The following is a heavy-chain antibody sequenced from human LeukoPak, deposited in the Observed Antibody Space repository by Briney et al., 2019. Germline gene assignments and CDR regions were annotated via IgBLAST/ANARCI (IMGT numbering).Heavy chain of an antibody. CDR1: GGSISSSSYY. Sequence: SETLSLTCTVSGGSISSSSYYWGWIRQPPGKGLEWIGSIYYSGSTYYNPSLKSRVTISVDTSKNQFSLKLSSVTAADTAVYYCASPVWGSYRPNDYWGQGTLVTVSS. J-gene: IGHJ4*02. CDR2: IYYSGST. D-gene: IGHD3-16*02. V-gene: IGHV4-39*01. CDR3: ASPVWGSYRPNDY.